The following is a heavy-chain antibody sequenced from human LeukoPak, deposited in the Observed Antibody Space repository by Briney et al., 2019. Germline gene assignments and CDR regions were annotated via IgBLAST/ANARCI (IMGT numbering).Heavy chain of an antibody. CDR1: GFTFSSYW. J-gene: IGHJ6*03. V-gene: IGHV3-7*01. CDR2: INQDGSEK. D-gene: IGHD5/OR15-5a*01. CDR3: ASVLSNYYYYYMDV. Sequence: PGGSLRLSCAASGFTFSSYWMSWVRQAPGKGLEWVANINQDGSEKYYVDSVKGRSTISRDNAKNSLYLQMNSLRAEDTAVYYCASVLSNYYYYYMDVWGKGTTVTVSS.